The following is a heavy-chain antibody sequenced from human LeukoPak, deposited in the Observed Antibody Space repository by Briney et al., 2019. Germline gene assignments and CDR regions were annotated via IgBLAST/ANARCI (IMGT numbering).Heavy chain of an antibody. Sequence: AGGSLRLSCVASGFTFSSYAMSWVRRAPGKGLEWVSSISGSGGSTYYADSAKGRFTISRDNSKNTLYLQMNSLRAEDTAVYYCAKDTMVRGVTSLDYWGQGTLVTVSS. V-gene: IGHV3-23*01. D-gene: IGHD3-10*01. CDR2: ISGSGGST. CDR3: AKDTMVRGVTSLDY. CDR1: GFTFSSYA. J-gene: IGHJ4*02.